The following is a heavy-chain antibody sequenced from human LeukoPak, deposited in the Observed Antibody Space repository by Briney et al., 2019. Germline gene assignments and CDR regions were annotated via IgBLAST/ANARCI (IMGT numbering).Heavy chain of an antibody. Sequence: GGSLRLSCSASGFTFSSYAMHWVRQAPGKGLEYVSAISSNGRSTYYADSVKGRFTISRDNSKNTLYLQMSRLRAEDTAVYCCVKDRDSGYDSLDFGGRGTLAIVTA. CDR1: GFTFSSYA. CDR3: VKDRDSGYDSLDF. V-gene: IGHV3-64D*06. CDR2: ISSNGRST. J-gene: IGHJ4*02. D-gene: IGHD5-12*01.